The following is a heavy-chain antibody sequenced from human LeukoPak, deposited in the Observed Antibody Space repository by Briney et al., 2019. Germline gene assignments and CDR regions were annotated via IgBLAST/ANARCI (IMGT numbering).Heavy chain of an antibody. CDR3: ARHGRYDFWSGYYTIDY. CDR1: GSGFTSYW. D-gene: IGHD3-3*01. CDR2: IYPGDSDT. J-gene: IGHJ4*02. V-gene: IGHV5-51*01. Sequence: GASLQISCKGSGSGFTSYWIGWVRQLPGKGLEWMGIIYPGDSDTRYSPSFQGQVTISADKSISTAYLQWSSLKASDTAMYYCARHGRYDFWSGYYTIDYWGQGTLVTVSS.